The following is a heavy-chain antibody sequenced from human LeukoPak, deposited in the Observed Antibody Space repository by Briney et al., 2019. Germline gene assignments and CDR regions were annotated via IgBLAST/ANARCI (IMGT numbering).Heavy chain of an antibody. CDR1: GGSISSSSYY. Sequence: PSETLSLTCTVSGGSISSSSYYWGWIRQPPGKGLEWIGSIYYGGSTYYNPSLKSRVTISVDTSKNQFSLKLTSVTAADTAMYYCARWFRGYRDAFDIWGQGTLVTVSS. D-gene: IGHD5-18*01. V-gene: IGHV4-39*01. CDR2: IYYGGST. CDR3: ARWFRGYRDAFDI. J-gene: IGHJ3*02.